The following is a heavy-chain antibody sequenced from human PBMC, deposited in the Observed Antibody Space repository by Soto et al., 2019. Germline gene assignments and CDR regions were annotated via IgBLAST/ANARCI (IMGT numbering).Heavy chain of an antibody. CDR3: ASSSGNNYGVGTNYYFDY. V-gene: IGHV1-69*06. J-gene: IGHJ4*02. Sequence: SVKVSCKTSGSTFSTYSIVWVRQAPGEGLEWMGGIIPLFGTANYAQKFQDRVTITADKSTNTAFMELSSLKSEDTAMYYCASSSGNNYGVGTNYYFDYWGQGTLVT. CDR1: GSTFSTYS. CDR2: IIPLFGTA. D-gene: IGHD1-26*01.